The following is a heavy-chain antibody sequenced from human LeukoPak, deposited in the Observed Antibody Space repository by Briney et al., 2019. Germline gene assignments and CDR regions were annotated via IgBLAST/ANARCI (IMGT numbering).Heavy chain of an antibody. CDR2: ISSSGSTI. Sequence: GGSLRLSCAASGFTFSSYEMNWVRQAPGKGLEWVSYISSSGSTIYYADSVKGRFTISRDNAKNSLYLQMNSLRAEGTAVYYCARAVWSGFPYYFDYWGQGTLVTVSS. V-gene: IGHV3-48*03. CDR1: GFTFSSYE. D-gene: IGHD3-3*01. J-gene: IGHJ4*02. CDR3: ARAVWSGFPYYFDY.